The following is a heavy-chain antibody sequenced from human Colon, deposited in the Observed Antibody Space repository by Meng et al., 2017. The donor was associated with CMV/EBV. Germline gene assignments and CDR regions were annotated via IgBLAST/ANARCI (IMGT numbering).Heavy chain of an antibody. CDR1: VFTFPTAW. CDR2: VKTKTDGETT. Sequence: RLSSAASVFTFPTAWMSWVRQAPGKGLEWVGRVKTKTDGETTDYAAPVKGRFTISRDDSNTTLYLQMNSLRPEDTAVYYCTTFPSDFWGQGTLVTVSS. V-gene: IGHV3-15*01. CDR3: TTFPSDF. J-gene: IGHJ4*02.